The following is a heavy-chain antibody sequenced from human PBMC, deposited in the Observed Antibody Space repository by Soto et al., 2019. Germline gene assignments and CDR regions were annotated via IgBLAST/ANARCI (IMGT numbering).Heavy chain of an antibody. CDR2: IIPVFVS. J-gene: IGHJ6*02. Sequence: QVQPVQSGAEVKKSGSSVKVSCKASGGTFSNYAINWVRQAPGQGLQWLGGIIPVFVSRYAQKFQGRVTITADETMTTVYMELRSLISADTAVYYCARGGTAYYYGMDLWGQGTTVTVSS. CDR1: GGTFSNYA. V-gene: IGHV1-69*01. CDR3: ARGGTAYYYGMDL. D-gene: IGHD1-1*01.